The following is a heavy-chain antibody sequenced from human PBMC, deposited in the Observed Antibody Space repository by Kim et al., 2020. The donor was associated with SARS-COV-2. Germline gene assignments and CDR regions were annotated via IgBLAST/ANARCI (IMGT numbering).Heavy chain of an antibody. J-gene: IGHJ6*02. CDR2: ISRGGYTT. CDR3: ARGDVSMDRGGDGMDI. D-gene: IGHD3-10*01. CDR1: GFIVSDQH. V-gene: IGHV3-11*01. Sequence: GGSLRLSCAASGFIVSDQHMNWMRQAPGKGLEWVSSISRGGYTTTYADSVKGRFTISSDSADNSLVLQLNNLRAEDSAVYYCARGDVSMDRGGDGMDIWGPWTTVTVSS.